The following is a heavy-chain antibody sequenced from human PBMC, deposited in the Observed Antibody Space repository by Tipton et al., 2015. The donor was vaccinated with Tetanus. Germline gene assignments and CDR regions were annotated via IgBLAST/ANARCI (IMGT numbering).Heavy chain of an antibody. Sequence: TLSLTCTVSGGSISSGGYYWSWIRQHPGKGLEWIGYIYYSGSTYYNPSLKSRVTISVDTSKNQFSLKLSSVTAADTAVYYCARSYGDYLIDYWGQGTLVTVSS. CDR2: IYYSGST. CDR3: ARSYGDYLIDY. V-gene: IGHV4-31*03. CDR1: GGSISSGGYY. D-gene: IGHD4-17*01. J-gene: IGHJ4*02.